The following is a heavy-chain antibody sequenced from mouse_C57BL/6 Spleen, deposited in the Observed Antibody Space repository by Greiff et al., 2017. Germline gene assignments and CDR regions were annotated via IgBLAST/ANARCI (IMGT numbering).Heavy chain of an antibody. Sequence: EVNVVESEGGLVQPGSSMKLSCTASGFTFSDYYMAWVRQVPEKGLEWVANINYDGSSTYYLDSLKSRFIISRDNAKNILYLQMSSLKSEDTATYYCARSVTGDAMDYWGQGTSVTVSS. D-gene: IGHD4-1*01. J-gene: IGHJ4*01. CDR2: INYDGSST. CDR1: GFTFSDYY. CDR3: ARSVTGDAMDY. V-gene: IGHV5-16*01.